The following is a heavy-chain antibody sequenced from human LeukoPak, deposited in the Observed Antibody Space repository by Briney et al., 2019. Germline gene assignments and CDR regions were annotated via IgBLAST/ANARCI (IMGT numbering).Heavy chain of an antibody. CDR3: AREGAYYYDSSGSHAFDI. CDR1: DDSITMYY. V-gene: IGHV4-59*01. Sequence: SETLSLTCSVSDDSITMYYWTWIRRPPGKGLEWIGYVDHTGSTNYNPSLKSRVTISVDTSKNQFSLKLSSVTAADTAVYYCAREGAYYYDSSGSHAFDIWGQGTMVTVSS. J-gene: IGHJ3*02. D-gene: IGHD3-22*01. CDR2: VDHTGST.